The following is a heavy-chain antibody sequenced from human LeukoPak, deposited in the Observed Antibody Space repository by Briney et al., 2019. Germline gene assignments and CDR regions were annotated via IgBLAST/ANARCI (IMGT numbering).Heavy chain of an antibody. D-gene: IGHD6-6*01. V-gene: IGHV3-23*01. J-gene: IGHJ4*02. CDR2: VSGSGGST. Sequence: GGSLRLSCAASGFTFSSYAMSWVRQAPGKGLEWVSAVSGSGGSTYYADSVKGRFTISRDNSKNTLYLQMNSLRTEDTAVYYCAKDPMRIAARPLYYFDYWGQGTLVTVSS. CDR1: GFTFSSYA. CDR3: AKDPMRIAARPLYYFDY.